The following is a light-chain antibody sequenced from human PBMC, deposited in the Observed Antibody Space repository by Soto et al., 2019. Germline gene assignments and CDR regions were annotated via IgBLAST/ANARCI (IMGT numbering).Light chain of an antibody. CDR3: RSYTSSSTWV. Sequence: QSALTQPASVSGSPGQSITISCTGTSSDVGGYNYVSWYQQPPGKAPKLMIYEVSNRPSGVSNRFSGSKSGNTASLTISGLQAEDDADDYCRSYTSSSTWVFGGGTKLTVL. CDR2: EVS. V-gene: IGLV2-14*01. CDR1: SSDVGGYNY. J-gene: IGLJ3*02.